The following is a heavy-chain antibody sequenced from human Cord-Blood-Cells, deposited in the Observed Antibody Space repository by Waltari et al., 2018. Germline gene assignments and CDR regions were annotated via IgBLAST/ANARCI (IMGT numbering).Heavy chain of an antibody. J-gene: IGHJ3*02. CDR1: GFTFDDYA. CDR3: AKSTRWDDAFDI. Sequence: EVQLVESGGGLVQPGRSLRLSCAASGFTFDDYAMHWVRQAPGKGLEWVSGSSWNSGSIGYADSVKGRFTISRDNAKNSLYLQMNSLRAEDTALYYCAKSTRWDDAFDIWGQGTMVTVSS. V-gene: IGHV3-9*01. D-gene: IGHD1-26*01. CDR2: SSWNSGSI.